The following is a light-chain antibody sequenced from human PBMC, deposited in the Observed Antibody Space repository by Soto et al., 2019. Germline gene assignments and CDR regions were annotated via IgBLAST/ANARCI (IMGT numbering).Light chain of an antibody. CDR1: KRGSSN. CDR3: QQYNTWPPT. J-gene: IGKJ5*01. V-gene: IGKV3-15*01. CDR2: GAS. Sequence: EIVMTQSAAGLARSQGERATGSGRASKRGSSNLAWYQQKHGQAPRLLIYGASTRATGIPARFSGSASGTEFTLTIISPQSEDFAVYYCQQYNTWPPTFPQGTPLEIK.